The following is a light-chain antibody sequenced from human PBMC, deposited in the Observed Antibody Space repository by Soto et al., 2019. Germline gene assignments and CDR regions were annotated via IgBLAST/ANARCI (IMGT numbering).Light chain of an antibody. Sequence: EIVLTQSPATLSLSPGERATLSCRASQSVSSYLAWYQQKPGQAPRLLIYDASNRATGIPARFSGSGSGTDFTLTISSLEPEDFAVYYCQQRSKSITFGQGTRPEIK. V-gene: IGKV3-11*01. J-gene: IGKJ5*01. CDR3: QQRSKSIT. CDR1: QSVSSY. CDR2: DAS.